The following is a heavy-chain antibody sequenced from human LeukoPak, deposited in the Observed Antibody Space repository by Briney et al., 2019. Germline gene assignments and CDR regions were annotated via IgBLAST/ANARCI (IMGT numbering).Heavy chain of an antibody. CDR1: GYSFTNYW. V-gene: IGHV5-51*01. D-gene: IGHD6-19*01. Sequence: GESLKISCKGSGYSFTNYWIGWVRQVPGKGLEWMGIIFPGDSDTRYSPSFQGQVTISADKSVSTAYLQWSSLKASDTAMYYCARAGPAVVERYFDYWGQGTLVTVSS. CDR3: ARAGPAVVERYFDY. CDR2: IFPGDSDT. J-gene: IGHJ4*02.